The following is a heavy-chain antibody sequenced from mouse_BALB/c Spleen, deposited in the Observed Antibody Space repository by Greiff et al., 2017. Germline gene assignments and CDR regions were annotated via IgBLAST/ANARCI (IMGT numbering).Heavy chain of an antibody. V-gene: IGHV7-3*02. J-gene: IGHJ3*01. CDR1: GFTFTDYY. Sequence: EVMLVESGGGLVQPGGSLRLSCATSGFTFTDYYMSWVRQPPGKALEWLGFIRNKANGYTTEYSASVKGRFTISRDNSQSILYLQMNTLRAEDSATYYCARGSLFAYWGQGTLVTVSA. CDR3: ARGSLFAY. CDR2: IRNKANGYTT.